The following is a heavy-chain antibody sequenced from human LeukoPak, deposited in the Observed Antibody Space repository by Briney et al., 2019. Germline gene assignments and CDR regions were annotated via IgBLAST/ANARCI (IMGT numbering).Heavy chain of an antibody. D-gene: IGHD1-26*01. V-gene: IGHV5-51*01. CDR2: IYPGDSDT. J-gene: IGHJ4*02. CDR3: ARDGRSAYYFDY. CDR1: GYSFTNFW. Sequence: PGESLKISFKGSGYSFTNFWIAWVRQMPGKGLEWMGIIYPGDSDTRYNPSFQGQVTISADKSISTAYLQWSSLKASDTAMYYCARDGRSAYYFDYWGQGTLVTVSS.